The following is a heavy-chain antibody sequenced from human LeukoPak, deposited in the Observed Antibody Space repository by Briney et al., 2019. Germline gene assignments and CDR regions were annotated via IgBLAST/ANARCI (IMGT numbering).Heavy chain of an antibody. V-gene: IGHV1-46*01. D-gene: IGHD3-22*01. J-gene: IGHJ4*02. Sequence: ASVKVSCKASGYTFTNYYMHWVRQAPGQGLEWMGIINPSGGSTSYAQKFQGRVTMTRDTSTSTVYMELSSLRSEDTAVYYCARDSAVVPTVMVITTDYFDYWGQGTLVTVSS. CDR1: GYTFTNYY. CDR3: ARDSAVVPTVMVITTDYFDY. CDR2: INPSGGST.